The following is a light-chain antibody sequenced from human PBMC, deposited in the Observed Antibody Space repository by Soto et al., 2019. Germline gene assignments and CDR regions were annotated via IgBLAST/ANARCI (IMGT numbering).Light chain of an antibody. CDR3: QAWDSSTVV. Sequence: SSELTQPPSVSVSPGQTASITCSGAKLGNKYACWYQQKPGQSPVLVIYQDMKRPSGIPERFSGSNSGNTATLTISGTQAMDEADYYCQAWDSSTVVFGGGTKLTVL. CDR2: QDM. V-gene: IGLV3-1*01. CDR1: KLGNKY. J-gene: IGLJ2*01.